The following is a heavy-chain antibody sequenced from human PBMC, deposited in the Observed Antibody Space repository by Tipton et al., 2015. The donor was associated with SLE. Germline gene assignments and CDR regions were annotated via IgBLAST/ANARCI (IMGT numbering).Heavy chain of an antibody. J-gene: IGHJ4*01. CDR1: GDSMNNYY. CDR3: AREWGSTSN. V-gene: IGHV4-4*07. D-gene: IGHD3-10*01. Sequence: TLSLTCSVSGDSMNNYYWSWIRQPAGMPLEWFGRIYKTGITNYNPSLKGRLSMSVDTSKKQFSLRLTSVTAADTAVYFCAREWGSTSNWGHGTLVTVSS. CDR2: IYKTGIT.